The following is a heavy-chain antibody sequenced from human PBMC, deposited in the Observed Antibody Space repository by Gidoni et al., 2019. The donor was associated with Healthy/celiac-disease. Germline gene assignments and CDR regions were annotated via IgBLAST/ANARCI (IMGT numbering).Heavy chain of an antibody. Sequence: QITLKESGPTLVKPTQTLTLTCTFSGFSLSTSGVGVGWIRQPPGKALEWLALIYWNDDKRYSPSLKSRLTITKDTSKNQVVLTMTNMDPVDTATYYCAHAPGIAVADDNNWFDPWGQGTLVTVSS. D-gene: IGHD6-19*01. V-gene: IGHV2-5*01. J-gene: IGHJ5*02. CDR3: AHAPGIAVADDNNWFDP. CDR2: IYWNDDK. CDR1: GFSLSTSGVG.